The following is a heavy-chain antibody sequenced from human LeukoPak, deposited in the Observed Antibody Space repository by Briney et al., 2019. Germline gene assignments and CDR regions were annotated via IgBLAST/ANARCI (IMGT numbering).Heavy chain of an antibody. D-gene: IGHD3-16*01. V-gene: IGHV3-21*01. CDR3: ARDTSLSGY. CDR1: GFTFSSYS. CDR2: ISSSSSYI. Sequence: GGPLRLSCAASGFTFSSYSMNWVPHAPGKGLEGVSPISSSSSYIYYADSVKGRFTISRDNAKNPLYLQMNSLRAEDTAVYYCARDTSLSGYWGQGTLVTVSS. J-gene: IGHJ4*02.